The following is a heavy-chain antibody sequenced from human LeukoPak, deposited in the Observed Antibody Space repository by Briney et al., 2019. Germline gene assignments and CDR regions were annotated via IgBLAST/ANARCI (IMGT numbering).Heavy chain of an antibody. CDR2: INPSGGST. Sequence: ASVKVSCKASGYTFTSYYMHWVRQAPGQGLEWMGIINPSGGSTSYAQKFQGRVTMTRDTSTSTVYMELSSLRSEDTAVYYCARSGGSGSYYILFDCRGQGTLVTVSS. CDR3: ARSGGSGSYYILFDC. J-gene: IGHJ4*02. CDR1: GYTFTSYY. D-gene: IGHD3-10*01. V-gene: IGHV1-46*01.